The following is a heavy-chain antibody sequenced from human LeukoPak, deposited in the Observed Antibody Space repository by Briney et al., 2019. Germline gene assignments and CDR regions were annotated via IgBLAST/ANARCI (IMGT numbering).Heavy chain of an antibody. V-gene: IGHV4-34*01. J-gene: IGHJ4*02. CDR2: ISHSGST. D-gene: IGHD3-22*01. CDR1: GGSFSGYY. CDR3: ARGQPRFTMIVVVITPRYFDY. Sequence: PSEALSLTCAVYGGSFSGYYWSWIHQPPGKGLEWIGEISHSGSTNYNPFLKSRVTISVDTSKNQFSPKLSSVTAADTAVYYCARGQPRFTMIVVVITPRYFDYWGQGTLVTVSS.